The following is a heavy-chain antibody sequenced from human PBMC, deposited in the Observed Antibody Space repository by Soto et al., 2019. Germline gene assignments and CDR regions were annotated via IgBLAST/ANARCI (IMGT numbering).Heavy chain of an antibody. V-gene: IGHV5-51*01. D-gene: IGHD6-13*01. CDR3: ARTSAAGKYYDGMDV. Sequence: GESLKISCKGSGYSFISCWIGWVRQMPGKGLEWMGIIYPGDSDTRYSPSFQGQVTISADKSISTAYLQWSSLKASDTAMYYCARTSAAGKYYDGMDVRGQGTTVTVSS. J-gene: IGHJ6*02. CDR2: IYPGDSDT. CDR1: GYSFISCW.